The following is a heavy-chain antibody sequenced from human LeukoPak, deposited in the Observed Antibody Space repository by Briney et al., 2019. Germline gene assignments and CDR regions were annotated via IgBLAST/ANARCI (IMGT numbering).Heavy chain of an antibody. CDR3: AKMPYYDFWSSYSDGYYFDY. J-gene: IGHJ4*02. CDR2: ISGSGGST. Sequence: GGSLRLSCAASGFTFSSYAMSWVRQAPGKGLEWVSAISGSGGSTYYADSVKGRFTISTDNSKNTLYLQMNSLRAEDTAVYYWAKMPYYDFWSSYSDGYYFDYWGEGTLVTVSS. D-gene: IGHD3-3*01. V-gene: IGHV3-23*01. CDR1: GFTFSSYA.